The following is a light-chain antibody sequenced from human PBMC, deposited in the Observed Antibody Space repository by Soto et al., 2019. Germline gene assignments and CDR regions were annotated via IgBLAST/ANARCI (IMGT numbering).Light chain of an antibody. Sequence: EIVLTQSPGTLSLSPGERATLSCRASQSVSSSYLAWYQQNPGQAPRLLIYGASSRATGIPDRFSGSGSGTDFTLTISRLEPEDFAVYFCQQYDSSPLTFGGVTKVEIK. V-gene: IGKV3-20*01. CDR2: GAS. CDR3: QQYDSSPLT. J-gene: IGKJ4*01. CDR1: QSVSSSY.